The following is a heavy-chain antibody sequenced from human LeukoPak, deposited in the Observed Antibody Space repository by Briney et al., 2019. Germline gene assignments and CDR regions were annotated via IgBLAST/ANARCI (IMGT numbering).Heavy chain of an antibody. CDR1: GFTFTNYW. Sequence: GGSLRLSCAASGFTFTNYWMTWVRQAPGKGLEWVANIKQGGSDKYYVDSVKGRFTISRDNAKNSLFLQMNSLRAEDTAVYYCARLDDQSLGYFDYWGQGTLVTVSS. J-gene: IGHJ4*02. D-gene: IGHD7-27*01. CDR2: IKQGGSDK. V-gene: IGHV3-7*01. CDR3: ARLDDQSLGYFDY.